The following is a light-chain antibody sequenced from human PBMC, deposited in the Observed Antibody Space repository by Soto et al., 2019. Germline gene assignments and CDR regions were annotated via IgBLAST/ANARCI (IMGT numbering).Light chain of an antibody. Sequence: IQLTHSPSSLSASAGHRVTITCRTIQSISSSLTWYQHKPGEAPKLLIYAASSLQSGVPSRFSGSGSGTDFTLTISSLQPEDFATYYCQKSYSSPPTFGQGTKVDIK. CDR2: AAS. CDR3: QKSYSSPPT. V-gene: IGKV1-39*01. CDR1: QSISSS. J-gene: IGKJ1*01.